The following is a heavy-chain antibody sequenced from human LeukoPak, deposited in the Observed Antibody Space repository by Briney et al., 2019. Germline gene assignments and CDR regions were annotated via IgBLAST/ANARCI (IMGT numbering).Heavy chain of an antibody. CDR2: IYYSGST. CDR3: ARTTEGYVRGPGYSYYYYMDV. V-gene: IGHV4-39*01. CDR1: GGSISSSSYY. Sequence: SETLSLTCTVSGGSISSSSYYWGWIRQPPGKGLEWIGSIYYSGSTYYNPSLKSRVTISVDTSKNQFSLKLSSVTAADTAVYCCARTTEGYVRGPGYSYYYYMDVWGKGTTVTISS. D-gene: IGHD3-16*01. J-gene: IGHJ6*03.